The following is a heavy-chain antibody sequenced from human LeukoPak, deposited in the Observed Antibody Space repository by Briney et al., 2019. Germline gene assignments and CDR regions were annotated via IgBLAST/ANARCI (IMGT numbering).Heavy chain of an antibody. Sequence: PGGSLRLSCAASQFTFSSHAMNWVRQAPGKGLDWVAVMSFDGSHIYYADSVKGRFTISRDNSKNTLFLQMNSLNADDTAGYYCARGGTYYYQYYYMDVWGKGTTVTVSS. CDR3: ARGGTYYYQYYYMDV. J-gene: IGHJ6*03. CDR2: MSFDGSHI. V-gene: IGHV3-30*01. D-gene: IGHD3-16*01. CDR1: QFTFSSHA.